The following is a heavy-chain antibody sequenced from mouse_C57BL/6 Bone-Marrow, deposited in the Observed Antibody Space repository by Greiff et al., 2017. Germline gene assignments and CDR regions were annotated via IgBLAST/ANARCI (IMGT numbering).Heavy chain of an antibody. J-gene: IGHJ2*01. D-gene: IGHD4-1*01. CDR1: GFTFSSYA. CDR3: TRELGRYFDY. CDR2: ISSGADYI. Sequence: EVQGVESGEGLVKPGGSLKLSCAASGFTFSSYAMSWVRQTPEKRLAWVAYISSGADYIYYADTVKGRFTISRDNARNTLYLQMSSLKSEDTAMYYCTRELGRYFDYWGQGTTLTVSS. V-gene: IGHV5-9-1*02.